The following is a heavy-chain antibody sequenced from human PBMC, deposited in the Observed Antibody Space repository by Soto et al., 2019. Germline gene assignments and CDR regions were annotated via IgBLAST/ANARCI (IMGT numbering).Heavy chain of an antibody. Sequence: PGGSLRLSCAASGFTFSSYAMSWVRQAPGKGLEWVSAISGSGGSTYYADSVKGRFTISRDNSKNTLYLQMNSLRAEDTAVYYCAKVGASYYDSSGYNYWGQGTLVTVSS. CDR3: AKVGASYYDSSGYNY. CDR2: ISGSGGST. J-gene: IGHJ4*02. D-gene: IGHD3-22*01. CDR1: GFTFSSYA. V-gene: IGHV3-23*01.